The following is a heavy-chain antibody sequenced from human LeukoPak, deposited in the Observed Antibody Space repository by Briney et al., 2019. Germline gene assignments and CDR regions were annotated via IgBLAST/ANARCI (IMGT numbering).Heavy chain of an antibody. CDR1: GFTFSSYG. CDR2: IRYDGSNK. D-gene: IGHD2-2*01. CDR3: AKNRRCSSISCYEFYFDY. J-gene: IGHJ4*02. V-gene: IGHV3-30*02. Sequence: PGGSLRLSCAASGFTFSSYGMHWVRQAPGKGLEWVAFIRYDGSNKYYADSVKGRFTISRDNSKNTLYLQMNSLRAEDTAVYYCAKNRRCSSISCYEFYFDYWGQGTLVTVSS.